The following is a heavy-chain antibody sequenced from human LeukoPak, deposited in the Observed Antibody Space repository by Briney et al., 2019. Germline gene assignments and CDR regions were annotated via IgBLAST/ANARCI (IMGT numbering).Heavy chain of an antibody. CDR1: GGSISSYY. J-gene: IGHJ4*02. V-gene: IGHV4-59*01. D-gene: IGHD1-26*01. CDR3: ARQGELPFFDY. CDR2: IYYSGST. Sequence: PSETLSLTCTVSGGSISSYYWSWIRQPPGKGLEWIGYIYYSGSTNCNPSLKSRVTISVDTSKNQFSLKLSSVTAADTAVYYCARQGELPFFDYWGQGTLVTVSS.